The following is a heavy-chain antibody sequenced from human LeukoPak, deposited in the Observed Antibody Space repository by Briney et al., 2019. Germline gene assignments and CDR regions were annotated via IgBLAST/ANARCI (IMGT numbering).Heavy chain of an antibody. CDR2: ISSRGDPT. V-gene: IGHV3-11*04. J-gene: IGHJ4*02. CDR1: GFTYIDYY. Sequence: PGGSLRLSCAASGFTYIDYYMTWIRQTPGKGLEWVSFISSRGDPTFYADSVKGRFTMSRDNAKNSLYLQMNSLRAEDTAVYYCARKRPNYVDSWGQGTLVTVSS. CDR3: ARKRPNYVDS.